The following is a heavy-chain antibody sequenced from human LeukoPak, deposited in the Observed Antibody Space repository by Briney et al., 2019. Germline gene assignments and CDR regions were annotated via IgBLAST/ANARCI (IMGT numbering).Heavy chain of an antibody. CDR3: ARHSYYDSSGYRFDY. Sequence: SETLSLTCTVSGGSISSYYWSWIRQPPGKGLEWIGHIYYSGSTSYNPSLKSRVTISVDTSKNQFSLKLSSVTAADTAVYYCARHSYYDSSGYRFDYWGQGTLVTVSS. V-gene: IGHV4-59*08. D-gene: IGHD3-22*01. CDR1: GGSISSYY. J-gene: IGHJ4*02. CDR2: IYYSGST.